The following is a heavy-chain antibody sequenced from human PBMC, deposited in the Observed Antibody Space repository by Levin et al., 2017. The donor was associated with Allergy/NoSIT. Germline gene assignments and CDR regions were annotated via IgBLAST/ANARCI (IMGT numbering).Heavy chain of an antibody. CDR3: TRHRYIVATSEGWFDP. J-gene: IGHJ5*02. CDR1: GASTSSSAYH. Sequence: PSETLSLTCAVSGASTSSSAYHWGWIRQPPGVGLEWIGSISYTGTTYYNPSLNSRVTISADPSTNRFPLRLTSVTAADAAVYCWTRHRYIVATSEGWFDPWGQGTLVTVSS. CDR2: ISYTGTT. V-gene: IGHV4-39*01. D-gene: IGHD2-15*01.